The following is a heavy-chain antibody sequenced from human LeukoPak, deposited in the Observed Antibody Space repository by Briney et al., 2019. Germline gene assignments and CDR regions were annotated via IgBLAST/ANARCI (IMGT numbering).Heavy chain of an antibody. J-gene: IGHJ6*02. CDR3: ARERFSAPGFYGMDV. V-gene: IGHV3-23*01. CDR1: GFTLSPYA. Sequence: GGCLRLSCAVSGFTLSPYAMIWVRQAPGKGLEWVSFISDSGGNTYYSDSVKGRFTFSRDNSKNTLYLQMNSLRAEDTAVYYCARERFSAPGFYGMDVWGQETTV. D-gene: IGHD3-3*01. CDR2: ISDSGGNT.